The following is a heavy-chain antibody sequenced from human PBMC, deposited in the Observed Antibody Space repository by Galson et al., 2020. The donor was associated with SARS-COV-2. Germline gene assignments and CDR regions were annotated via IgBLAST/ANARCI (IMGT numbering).Heavy chain of an antibody. Sequence: ASVKVSCKASGYTFTSYGISWVRQAPGQGLEWMGWISAYNGNTNYAQKLQGRVTMTTDTSTSTAYMELRSLRSDDTAVYYCARDRRPSSMVRGVTPGWFDPWGQGTLVTVSS. J-gene: IGHJ5*02. D-gene: IGHD3-10*01. CDR1: GYTFTSYG. CDR2: ISAYNGNT. V-gene: IGHV1-18*04. CDR3: ARDRRPSSMVRGVTPGWFDP.